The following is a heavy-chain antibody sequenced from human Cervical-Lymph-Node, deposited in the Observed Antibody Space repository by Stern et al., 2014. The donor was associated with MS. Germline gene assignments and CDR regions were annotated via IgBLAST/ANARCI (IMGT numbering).Heavy chain of an antibody. Sequence: QVQLVQSGAEAKKPGASVKVSCKASGYTFGSSGISWVRQAPGQGLEWMGWISTYNDKISYAQGLQDRVTMTTDTSTSTVYLELRSLKSDDTAVYFCARGYLHNGLDYWGQGTLVTVSS. D-gene: IGHD1-1*01. CDR2: ISTYNDKI. CDR3: ARGYLHNGLDY. CDR1: GYTFGSSG. J-gene: IGHJ4*02. V-gene: IGHV1-18*01.